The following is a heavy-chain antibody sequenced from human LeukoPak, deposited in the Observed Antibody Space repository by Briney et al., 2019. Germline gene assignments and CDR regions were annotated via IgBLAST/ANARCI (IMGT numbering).Heavy chain of an antibody. CDR2: ISDSAGST. CDR3: AKQSAGVTTGYFDY. V-gene: IGHV3-23*01. Sequence: GGSLRLSCAASGFTFSAYAMSWVRQAPGKGLEWVSSISDSAGSTYYAASVTGRFTISRDSSRTTLYLQVNSLRAEDTAVYYCAKQSAGVTTGYFDYWGQGTLVTVSS. CDR1: GFTFSAYA. J-gene: IGHJ4*02. D-gene: IGHD1-26*01.